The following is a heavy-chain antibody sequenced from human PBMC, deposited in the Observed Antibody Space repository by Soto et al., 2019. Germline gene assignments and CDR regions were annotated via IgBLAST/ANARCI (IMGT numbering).Heavy chain of an antibody. CDR3: EKHPTTAFVDY. Sequence: EVQLLESGGGLVQPGESLRLSCAASGFTFSSYAMGWVRQAPGKGLEWVSTISGSGGSTFYADSVKGRFTISRENSKTTMYMQMNILIAEDTAVYYCEKHPTTAFVDYWGQGTLVTVSS. J-gene: IGHJ4*02. V-gene: IGHV3-23*01. CDR2: ISGSGGST. CDR1: GFTFSSYA. D-gene: IGHD1-1*01.